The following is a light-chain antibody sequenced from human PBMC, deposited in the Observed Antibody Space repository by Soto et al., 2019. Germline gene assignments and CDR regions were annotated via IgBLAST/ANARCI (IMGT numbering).Light chain of an antibody. Sequence: ESVLTQSPDTLSLSPGERATLSCRASQSVSSSYLAWYQQKPGQAPRLLIYGASSRATGIPDRFSGSGSGTDFTLTISSLEPEDFALYYCQQYASSPWTFGQGTKVVI. CDR2: GAS. V-gene: IGKV3-20*01. CDR3: QQYASSPWT. J-gene: IGKJ1*01. CDR1: QSVSSSY.